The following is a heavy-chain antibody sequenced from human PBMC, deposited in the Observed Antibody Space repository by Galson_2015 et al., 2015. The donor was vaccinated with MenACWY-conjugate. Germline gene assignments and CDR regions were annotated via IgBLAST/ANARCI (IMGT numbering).Heavy chain of an antibody. D-gene: IGHD5/OR15-5a*01. CDR2: VYPSGIT. J-gene: IGHJ4*02. CDR3: ARGGSTRFDY. Sequence: SGAEVKKPGESLKISCKGSGYTFTNNWIGWVRQAPEKGLEWIGEVYPSGITTYNPSLKSRVTISVDKSKNQFSLNLNSLTAADTAVYYCARGGSTRFDYWGQGILVTVSS. CDR1: GYTFTNNW. V-gene: IGHV4/OR15-8*01.